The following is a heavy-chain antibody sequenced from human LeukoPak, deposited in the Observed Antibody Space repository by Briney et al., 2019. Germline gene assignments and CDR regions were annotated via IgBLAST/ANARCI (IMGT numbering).Heavy chain of an antibody. V-gene: IGHV3-74*01. CDR2: INSDGSST. CDR3: ARDRKNYDILTGYYRPGAFDI. J-gene: IGHJ3*02. Sequence: GGSLRLSCAASGXTFSSYWMHWVRQAPGKGLVWVPRINSDGSSTSYADSVKGRFTISRDNAKNTLYLQMNSLRAEDTAVYYCARDRKNYDILTGYYRPGAFDIWGQGTMVTVSS. D-gene: IGHD3-9*01. CDR1: GXTFSSYW.